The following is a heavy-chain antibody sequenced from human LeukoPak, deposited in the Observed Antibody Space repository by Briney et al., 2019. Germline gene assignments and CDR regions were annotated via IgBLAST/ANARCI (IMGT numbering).Heavy chain of an antibody. J-gene: IGHJ4*02. CDR1: GGSMSSYY. Sequence: SETLPLTCTVSGGSMSSYYWSWIRQSPGKGLEWIGYIYYSGSTNYNPSLKSRVTMSVDTSKNQFSLKLYSVTAADTAVYYCARGGYSTGWSFFDYWGQGPLVTVSS. CDR2: IYYSGST. D-gene: IGHD6-19*01. V-gene: IGHV4-59*12. CDR3: ARGGYSTGWSFFDY.